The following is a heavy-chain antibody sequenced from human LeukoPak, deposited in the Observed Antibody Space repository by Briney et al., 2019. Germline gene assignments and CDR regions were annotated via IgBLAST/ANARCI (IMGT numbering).Heavy chain of an antibody. CDR2: ISSSSEVK. CDR1: EFNFNSFG. J-gene: IGHJ3*01. Sequence: AGGSLRLSCSASEFNFNSFGMNWVRKAPGKGPEWISYISSSSEVKHYADSVKGRFTISRDNDKNSLFLQMDRLRAEDTAVYFCTRDHYDFWSSYWYAFDLWGQGTKVTVSS. V-gene: IGHV3-48*04. CDR3: TRDHYDFWSSYWYAFDL. D-gene: IGHD3-3*01.